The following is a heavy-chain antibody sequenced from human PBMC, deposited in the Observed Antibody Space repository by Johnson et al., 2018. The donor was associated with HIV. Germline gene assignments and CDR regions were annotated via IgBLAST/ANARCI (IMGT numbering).Heavy chain of an antibody. J-gene: IGHJ3*02. V-gene: IGHV3-15*01. CDR1: GFTFSNAW. CDR3: TKDKYYYDSSGRAEGAFDI. D-gene: IGHD3-22*01. CDR2: IKSKTDGGTT. Sequence: EVQLVESGGGLVKPGGSLRLSCAASGFTFSNAWMSWVRQAPGKVLEWVGRIKSKTDGGTTDYAAPVKGRFTISRDDSKNTLYLQMNSLKTEDTAVYYCTKDKYYYDSSGRAEGAFDIWGQGTMVTVSS.